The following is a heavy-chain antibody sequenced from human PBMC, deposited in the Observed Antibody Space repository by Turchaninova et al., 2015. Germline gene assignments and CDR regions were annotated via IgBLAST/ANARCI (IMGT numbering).Heavy chain of an antibody. CDR3: ARDEGGAVAGTLDY. J-gene: IGHJ4*02. CDR2: INPTSGGT. D-gene: IGHD6-19*01. Sequence: QVQLVQSGAEVKKPGASVKVSCKASGFTFTDYSLHWVRQAPGQGLEWMGWINPTSGGTKYAKKCQGRVTRTRDTSIDTVHMELSRLNSDDTAVYYCARDEGGAVAGTLDYWGQGTLATVSS. CDR1: GFTFTDYS. V-gene: IGHV1-2*02.